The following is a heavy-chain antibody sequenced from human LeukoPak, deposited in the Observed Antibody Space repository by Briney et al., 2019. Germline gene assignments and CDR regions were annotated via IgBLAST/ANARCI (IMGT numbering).Heavy chain of an antibody. V-gene: IGHV4-61*02. Sequence: PSETLSLTCTVSGGSISSGSYYWSWIRQPAGKGLEWIGRIYTSGSTNYNPSLKSRVTISVDTSKNQFSLKLSSVTAADTAVYYCARGSLWFGELLEGFDYWGQGTLVTVSS. CDR2: IYTSGST. D-gene: IGHD3-10*01. CDR1: GGSISSGSYY. J-gene: IGHJ4*02. CDR3: ARGSLWFGELLEGFDY.